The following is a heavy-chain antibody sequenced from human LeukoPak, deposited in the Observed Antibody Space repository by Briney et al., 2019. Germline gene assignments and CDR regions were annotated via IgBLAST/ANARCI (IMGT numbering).Heavy chain of an antibody. CDR2: INPNSGAT. J-gene: IGHJ6*02. CDR3: ARDPIEQAGYYYGMDV. V-gene: IGHV1-2*02. Sequence: GASVRVSCKASGYTFTAYYMHWVRQAPGQGLEWMGWINPNSGATNYARNFQGRVTMTADTSISTAYLDLSRLRSDDSAVYYCARDPIEQAGYYYGMDVWGQGTTVTVSS. D-gene: IGHD1/OR15-1a*01. CDR1: GYTFTAYY.